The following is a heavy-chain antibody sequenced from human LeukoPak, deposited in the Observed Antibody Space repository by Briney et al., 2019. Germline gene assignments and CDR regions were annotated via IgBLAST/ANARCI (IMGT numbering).Heavy chain of an antibody. J-gene: IGHJ4*02. CDR1: GLTFSNYA. D-gene: IGHD6-19*01. CDR3: ARGAPAVAGIDY. Sequence: GGSLRLSCAAAGLTFSNYAMHWVRQAPGKGLEWVAVLAHDGGDRYFADSVKGRFTISRDNSKHTLYLRMSSLRAEGTALYYCARGAPAVAGIDYWGQGTLVTVSS. V-gene: IGHV3-30*04. CDR2: LAHDGGDR.